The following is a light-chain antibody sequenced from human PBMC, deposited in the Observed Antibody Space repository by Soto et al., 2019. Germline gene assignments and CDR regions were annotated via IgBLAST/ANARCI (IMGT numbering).Light chain of an antibody. CDR3: QQYGSSPF. Sequence: EIVLTQSPGTLSLSPGERATLSCRASQSVSSSYLAWYQQKPGQAPRLLIYGASSRATGIPDRFSGSGSGTVFTITISRLEPEYFALYYWQQYGSSPFFGPGTKVDIK. V-gene: IGKV3-20*01. J-gene: IGKJ3*01. CDR2: GAS. CDR1: QSVSSSY.